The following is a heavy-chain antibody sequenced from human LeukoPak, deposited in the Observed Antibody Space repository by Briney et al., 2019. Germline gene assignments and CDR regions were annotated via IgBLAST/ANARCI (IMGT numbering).Heavy chain of an antibody. CDR2: ISSSSGYI. CDR3: GGIAVADTHRVFGMDV. V-gene: IGHV3-21*01. CDR1: GFTFSSYS. J-gene: IGHJ6*02. Sequence: GGSLRLSCAASGFTFSSYSMNWVRQAPGKGLEWVSSISSSSGYIYYADSVKGRFTISSDNAKNSLYLQMNSLRAEDTAVYYCGGIAVADTHRVFGMDVWGQGTTVTVSS. D-gene: IGHD6-19*01.